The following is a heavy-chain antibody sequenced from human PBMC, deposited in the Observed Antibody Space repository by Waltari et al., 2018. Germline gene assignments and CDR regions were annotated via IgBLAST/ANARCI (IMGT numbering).Heavy chain of an antibody. CDR1: GYIFTNYS. J-gene: IGHJ4*02. Sequence: QVLLVQSGAEVKKPGASVKVSCKASGYIFTNYSLHWVRQAPGQGPEWMGWVNPDTGNANYAHNFRGRVTMTWDTSINTAFMDLSGLKSDDTAVYYCARDRTTMAARPGDYWGQGTLVTVSS. CDR3: ARDRTTMAARPGDY. CDR2: VNPDTGNA. V-gene: IGHV1-2*02. D-gene: IGHD6-6*01.